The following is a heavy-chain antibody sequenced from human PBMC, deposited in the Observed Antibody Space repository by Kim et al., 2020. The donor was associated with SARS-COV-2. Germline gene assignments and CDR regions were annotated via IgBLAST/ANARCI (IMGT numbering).Heavy chain of an antibody. J-gene: IGHJ3*02. CDR3: ARDGSTYCGGDCYSGADAFDI. CDR2: ISSSSSTI. Sequence: GGSLRLSCAASGFTFSSYSMNWVRQAPGKGLEWVSYISSSSSTIYYADSVKGRFTISRDNAKNSLYLQMNSLRDEDTAVYYCARDGSTYCGGDCYSGADAFDIWGQGTMVTFSS. V-gene: IGHV3-48*02. D-gene: IGHD2-21*01. CDR1: GFTFSSYS.